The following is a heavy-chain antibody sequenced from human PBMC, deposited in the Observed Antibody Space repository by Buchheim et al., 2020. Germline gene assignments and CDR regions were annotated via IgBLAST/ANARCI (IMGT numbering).Heavy chain of an antibody. CDR1: GFTFSSYW. Sequence: EVQLVESGGGLVQPGGSLRLSCAASGFTFSSYWMNWVRQAPGKGLEWVADIKQDGSEKYYVDSVKGRFTISRANAQNSLYLQMNSLRAEDTAVYYCARDKGVNWFDPWGQGTL. CDR2: IKQDGSEK. D-gene: IGHD2-8*01. J-gene: IGHJ5*02. V-gene: IGHV3-7*01. CDR3: ARDKGVNWFDP.